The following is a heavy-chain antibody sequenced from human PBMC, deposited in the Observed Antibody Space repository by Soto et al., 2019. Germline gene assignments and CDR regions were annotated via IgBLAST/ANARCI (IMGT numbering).Heavy chain of an antibody. Sequence: QVYLVQSGAEVKKPGSSVKISCKASGVIFSSNTINWVRQAAGQGLEWMGGIIPLFGTANYAEKFHGRVTITADKSTKTEYMELTSLRSEDTAVYYCASKAACGGDCYAFDSWGQGTLVTVSS. J-gene: IGHJ4*02. D-gene: IGHD2-21*02. CDR1: GVIFSSNT. V-gene: IGHV1-69*06. CDR2: IIPLFGTA. CDR3: ASKAACGGDCYAFDS.